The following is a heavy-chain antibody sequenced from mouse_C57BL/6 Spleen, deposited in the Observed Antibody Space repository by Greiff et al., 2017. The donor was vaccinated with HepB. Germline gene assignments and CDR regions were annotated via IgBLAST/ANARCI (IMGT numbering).Heavy chain of an antibody. CDR2: IDPETGGT. J-gene: IGHJ2*01. D-gene: IGHD2-14*01. CDR1: GYTFTDYE. CDR3: TRREGTHYFDY. V-gene: IGHV1-15*01. Sequence: VQLQQSGAELVRPGASVTLSCKASGYTFTDYEMHWVKQTPVHGLEWIGAIDPETGGTAYNQKFKGKAILTADKSSSTAYMALRSLTSEDSAVYYCTRREGTHYFDYWGQGTTLTVSS.